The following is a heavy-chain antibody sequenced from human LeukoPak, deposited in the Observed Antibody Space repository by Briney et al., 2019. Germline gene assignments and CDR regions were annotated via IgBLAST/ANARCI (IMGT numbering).Heavy chain of an antibody. J-gene: IGHJ4*02. CDR2: IKSKTNGETR. CDR3: AKDARRGGFLSGSYFAYFDY. D-gene: IGHD1-26*01. CDR1: GFTLSNAW. Sequence: GGSLRLSCAASGFTLSNAWMNWVRQAPGKGLEWVGLIKSKTNGETRDYAAPVKGRFTISRDDSDNTLYLQMNSLKNEDTAVYYCAKDARRGGFLSGSYFAYFDYWGQGTLVTVTS. V-gene: IGHV3-15*01.